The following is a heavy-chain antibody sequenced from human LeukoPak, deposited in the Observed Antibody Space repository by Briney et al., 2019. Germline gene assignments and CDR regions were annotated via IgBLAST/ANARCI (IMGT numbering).Heavy chain of an antibody. D-gene: IGHD3-10*01. Sequence: GASLQISCKGSGSSFTNYWIAWVRQLPGQGLEWMAIFYPGDSDARYSPSFQGQVTISVEKSISTTYLRWSSLKASDTAMYYCARRGWGFGEPKRDHDTFDIWGQGTMVTVSS. CDR2: FYPGDSDA. CDR1: GSSFTNYW. CDR3: ARRGWGFGEPKRDHDTFDI. V-gene: IGHV5-51*01. J-gene: IGHJ3*02.